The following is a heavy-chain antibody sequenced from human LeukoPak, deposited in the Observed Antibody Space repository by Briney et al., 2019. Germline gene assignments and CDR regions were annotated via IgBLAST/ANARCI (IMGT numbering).Heavy chain of an antibody. Sequence: PSETLSLTCTVSGGSISSYYWSWIRQPPGKGLEWIGYIYYSGSTNYNPSLKSRVTISVDTSKNQFSLKLSSVTAADTAVYYCARRKRYSSSWYSGPYFDYWGQGTLVTVSS. V-gene: IGHV4-59*01. CDR2: IYYSGST. CDR3: ARRKRYSSSWYSGPYFDY. J-gene: IGHJ4*02. D-gene: IGHD6-13*01. CDR1: GGSISSYY.